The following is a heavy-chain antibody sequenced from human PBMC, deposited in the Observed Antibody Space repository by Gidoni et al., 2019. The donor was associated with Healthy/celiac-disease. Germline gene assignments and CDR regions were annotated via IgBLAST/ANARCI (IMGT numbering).Heavy chain of an antibody. V-gene: IGHV4-4*02. D-gene: IGHD3-10*01. J-gene: IGHJ4*02. CDR2: IYHSGSP. CDR1: GGSISSSNW. CDR3: ARGPITMVRGVIIRGYFDY. Sequence: QVQLQESGPGLVKPSGTLSLTCAVSGGSISSSNWWSWVRQPPGKGLEWIGEIYHSGSPNYNPSLKSRVTISVDKSKNQFSLKLSSVTAADTAVYYCARGPITMVRGVIIRGYFDYWGQGTLVTVSS.